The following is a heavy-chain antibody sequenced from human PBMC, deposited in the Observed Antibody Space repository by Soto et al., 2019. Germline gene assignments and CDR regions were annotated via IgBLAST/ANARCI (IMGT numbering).Heavy chain of an antibody. Sequence: SETLSLTCSVSGGSINRYYWSWIRQPPGKGLEWIGYIYHSGSTNYNPSLKSRVTISVDTSKTQFSLTLSSVTAADTAVYYCARDRGQYSSSSNWFDPWGQGTLVTVSS. CDR2: IYHSGST. CDR1: GGSINRYY. D-gene: IGHD6-6*01. V-gene: IGHV4-59*12. J-gene: IGHJ5*02. CDR3: ARDRGQYSSSSNWFDP.